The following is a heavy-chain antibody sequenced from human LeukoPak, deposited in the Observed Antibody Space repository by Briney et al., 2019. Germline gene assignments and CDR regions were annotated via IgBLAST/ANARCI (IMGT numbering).Heavy chain of an antibody. CDR1: GGSISSSSYY. D-gene: IGHD3-10*01. CDR2: IYYSGST. Sequence: KPSETLSLTCTVSGGSISSSSYYWGWIRQPPGKGLEWIGSIYYSGSTYYNPSLKSRVTISVDTSKNQFSLTLTSVTAADTAVYYCARHADSGPGELAFHDWGQGTLVTVSS. V-gene: IGHV4-39*01. CDR3: ARHADSGPGELAFHD. J-gene: IGHJ4*02.